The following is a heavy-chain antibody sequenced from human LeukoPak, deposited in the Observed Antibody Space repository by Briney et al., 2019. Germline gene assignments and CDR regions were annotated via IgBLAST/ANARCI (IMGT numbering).Heavy chain of an antibody. D-gene: IGHD6-13*01. J-gene: IGHJ4*02. CDR2: IYYSGTT. Sequence: SETLSLTCTVSGGSISNYYWSWIRQPPGKGLEWIGYIYYSGTTNYNPSLKGRVTISVDTSKNQFSLRLNSVTAADTAVYYCARGVYIAAAQYGYWGQGTLVTVSS. CDR1: GGSISNYY. CDR3: ARGVYIAAAQYGY. V-gene: IGHV4-59*01.